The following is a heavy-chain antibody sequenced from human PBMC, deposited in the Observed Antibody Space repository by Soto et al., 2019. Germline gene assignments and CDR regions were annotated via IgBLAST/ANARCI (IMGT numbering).Heavy chain of an antibody. J-gene: IGHJ5*02. CDR3: ARDVGDRVPEGIDP. CDR1: GGSISSGGYY. D-gene: IGHD3-3*01. CDR2: IYYSGST. V-gene: IGHV4-31*03. Sequence: QVQLQESGPGLVKPSQTLSLTCTVSGGSISSGGYYWSWIRQHPGKCLEWIGYIYYSGSTYYNPSLKSRVTISVDTSKNQFSLKLSAVTAADTAVYYCARDVGDRVPEGIDPWGQGTLVTVSS.